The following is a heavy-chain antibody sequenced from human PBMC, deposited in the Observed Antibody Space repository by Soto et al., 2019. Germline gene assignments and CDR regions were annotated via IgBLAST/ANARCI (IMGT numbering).Heavy chain of an antibody. V-gene: IGHV4-59*01. Sequence: SETLSLTCTVCGGSISSYYWSWIRQPPGKGLEWIGYIYYSGSTNYNPSLKSRVTISVDTSKNQFSLKLSSVTAADTAVYYCARALFGRSTWFDPWGQGTLVTVSS. J-gene: IGHJ5*02. CDR3: ARALFGRSTWFDP. D-gene: IGHD3-16*01. CDR2: IYYSGST. CDR1: GGSISSYY.